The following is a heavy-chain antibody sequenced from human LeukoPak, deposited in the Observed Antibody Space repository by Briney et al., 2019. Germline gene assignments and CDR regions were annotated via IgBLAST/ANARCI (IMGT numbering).Heavy chain of an antibody. J-gene: IGHJ4*02. V-gene: IGHV3-74*01. CDR2: INNDGSDT. Sequence: GGSLRLSCAASGFTFRSYWMHWVRQTPGKGLVWVSHINNDGSDTSYADSVKGRFTITRDNAKNTPFLQMNSLRAEDTAVYYCARDGILGSHDCWGQGTLVTVSS. CDR3: ARDGILGSHDC. CDR1: GFTFRSYW. D-gene: IGHD3-3*02.